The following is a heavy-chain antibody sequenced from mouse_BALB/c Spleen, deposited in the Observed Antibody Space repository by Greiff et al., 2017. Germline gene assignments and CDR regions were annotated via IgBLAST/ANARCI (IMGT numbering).Heavy chain of an antibody. CDR2: INPSSGYT. CDR1: GYTFTSYT. J-gene: IGHJ2*01. D-gene: IGHD1-2*01. CDR3: ARSVLRLPNFDY. Sequence: VQLQQSGAELARPGASVKMSCKASGYTFTSYTMHWVKQRPGQGLEWIGYINPSSGYTKYNQKFKDKATLTADKSSSTAYMQLSSLTSEDSAVYYCARSVLRLPNFDYWGQGTTLTVSS. V-gene: IGHV1-4*01.